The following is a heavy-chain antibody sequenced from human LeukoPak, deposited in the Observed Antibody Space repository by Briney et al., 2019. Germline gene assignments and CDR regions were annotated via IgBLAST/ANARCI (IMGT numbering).Heavy chain of an antibody. Sequence: GGSLRLSCAASGFTFSSYAMHWVRQAPGKGLEWVAVISYDGSNKYYAESVKGRFTISRDNSKNTLHLQLNSLRPDDTAVYYCARDQLAYSGYDTLFDYWGQGTLVTVSS. CDR2: ISYDGSNK. V-gene: IGHV3-30*04. D-gene: IGHD5-12*01. CDR3: ARDQLAYSGYDTLFDY. CDR1: GFTFSSYA. J-gene: IGHJ4*02.